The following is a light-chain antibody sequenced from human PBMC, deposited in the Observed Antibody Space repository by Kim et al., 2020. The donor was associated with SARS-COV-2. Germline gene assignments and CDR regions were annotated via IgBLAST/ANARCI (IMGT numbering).Light chain of an antibody. CDR2: GNS. J-gene: IGLJ3*02. V-gene: IGLV1-40*01. CDR1: SSNIGAGYD. CDR3: QSYDSSLSVWV. Sequence: QRVTISATGSSSNIGAGYDVHWYQHLPGTAPKLLIYGNSNRPSGVPDRFSGSKSGTSASLAITGLQAEDEADYYCQSYDSSLSVWVFGGGTKLTVL.